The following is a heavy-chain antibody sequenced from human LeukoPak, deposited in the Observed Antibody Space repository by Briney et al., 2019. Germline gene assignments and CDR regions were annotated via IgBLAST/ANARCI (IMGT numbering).Heavy chain of an antibody. D-gene: IGHD2-2*01. CDR3: ARVDCSSTSCYYDAFDI. CDR2: INPNSGGT. V-gene: IGHV1-2*02. Sequence: ASVKVSCKASGYTFTSYYMHWVRQAPGQGLEWMGWINPNSGGTNYAQKFQGRVTMTRDTSISTAYMELSRLRSDDTAVYYCARVDCSSTSCYYDAFDIWGQGTMVTVSS. CDR1: GYTFTSYY. J-gene: IGHJ3*02.